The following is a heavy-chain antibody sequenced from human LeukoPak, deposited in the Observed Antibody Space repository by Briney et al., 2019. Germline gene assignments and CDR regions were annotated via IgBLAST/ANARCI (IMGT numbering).Heavy chain of an antibody. CDR3: ARGRGVPYYYDSSGYYPADY. Sequence: SETLSLTCTVFGGSISSSNYYWAWFRQPPGKGLECIGHIYYSGSTYYNPSLKSRVTISVDTSKNQFSLKLSSVTAADTAVYYCARGRGVPYYYDSSGYYPADYWGQGTLVTVSS. CDR2: IYYSGST. D-gene: IGHD3-22*01. J-gene: IGHJ4*02. CDR1: GGSISSSNYY. V-gene: IGHV4-30-4*08.